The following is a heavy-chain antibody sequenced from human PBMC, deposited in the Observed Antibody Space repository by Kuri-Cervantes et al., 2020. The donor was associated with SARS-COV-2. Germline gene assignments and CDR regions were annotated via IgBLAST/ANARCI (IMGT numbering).Heavy chain of an antibody. D-gene: IGHD3/OR15-3a*01. CDR1: GVNLSSYA. CDR3: AGDAMIITLFGLENWVDA. Sequence: SVKVSCKASGVNLSSYAIAWVRQAPGQGLEWMGRIIPIYGTTNYAQKVQGRVTITADESTNTAYMEMSSLGSEDTAIYYCAGDAMIITLFGLENWVDAWGQGTLVTVSS. J-gene: IGHJ5*02. V-gene: IGHV1-69*13. CDR2: IIPIYGTT.